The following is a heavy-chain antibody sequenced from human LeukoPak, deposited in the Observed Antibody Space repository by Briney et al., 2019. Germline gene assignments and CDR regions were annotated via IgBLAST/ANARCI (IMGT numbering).Heavy chain of an antibody. CDR1: GFTFNNFG. D-gene: IGHD6-19*01. J-gene: IGHJ4*02. CDR3: AKEDSSGWYPAFGDY. V-gene: IGHV3-23*01. CDR2: ISGDGRNT. Sequence: GGSLRLSCAASGFTFNNFGMAWVRQAPGKGPEWVSTISGDGRNTHYADSVKGRFAISRDNSMSMLFLQMSSLRVEDTALYYCAKEDSSGWYPAFGDYWGQGTLVTVSS.